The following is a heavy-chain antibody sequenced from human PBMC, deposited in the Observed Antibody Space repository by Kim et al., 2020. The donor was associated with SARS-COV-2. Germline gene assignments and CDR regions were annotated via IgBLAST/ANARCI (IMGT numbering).Heavy chain of an antibody. D-gene: IGHD3-22*01. J-gene: IGHJ4*02. Sequence: ESVKGRFTISRDNSKNTLYLQMNSLRAEDTAVYYCARDTHDSSGYYRFDYWGQGTLVTVSS. CDR3: ARDTHDSSGYYRFDY. V-gene: IGHV3-30*07.